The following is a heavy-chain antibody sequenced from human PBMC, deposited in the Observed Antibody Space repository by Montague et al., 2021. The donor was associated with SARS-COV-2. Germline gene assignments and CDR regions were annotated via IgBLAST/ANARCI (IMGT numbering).Heavy chain of an antibody. CDR2: IKEDGSEK. CDR3: ARDGRYNDFWGGHYSPSPQNDAFDI. Sequence: SLRLSCAASGFTFSRFWMSWVRQAPGKGLEWVANIKEDGSEKNYVDSVKGRFTISRDNAKNSLYLQMNSLRAEDTAVYYCARDGRYNDFWGGHYSPSPQNDAFDIWGQGTMVTVSS. D-gene: IGHD3-3*01. J-gene: IGHJ3*02. V-gene: IGHV3-7*01. CDR1: GFTFSRFW.